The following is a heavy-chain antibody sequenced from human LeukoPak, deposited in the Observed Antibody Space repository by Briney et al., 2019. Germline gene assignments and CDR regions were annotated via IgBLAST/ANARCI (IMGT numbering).Heavy chain of an antibody. J-gene: IGHJ6*03. V-gene: IGHV4-59*12. Sequence: PSETLSLTCTVSGGSISNYYWSWIRQSPGKELEWIAYIYYSGKTNYNPSLNSRVTISVDTSKNQFSLKLSSVTAADTAVYYCARGYDSSGYIYYYYYMDVWGKGTTVAVSS. D-gene: IGHD3-22*01. CDR2: IYYSGKT. CDR1: GGSISNYY. CDR3: ARGYDSSGYIYYYYYMDV.